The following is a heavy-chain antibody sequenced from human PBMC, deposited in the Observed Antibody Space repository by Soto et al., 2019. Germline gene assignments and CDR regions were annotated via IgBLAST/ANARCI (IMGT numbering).Heavy chain of an antibody. CDR3: ARVNDFWTGYYSTNWFDP. D-gene: IGHD3-3*01. CDR2: IYYSGST. Sequence: ETLSLTCTVSGGSISSYYWTWIRQPPGKGLEWIGYIYYSGSTNHNPSLKSRVTISVDTSKNQFSLKLSSVTAADTAVYYCARVNDFWTGYYSTNWFDPWGQGTLVTVSS. V-gene: IGHV4-59*01. J-gene: IGHJ5*02. CDR1: GGSISSYY.